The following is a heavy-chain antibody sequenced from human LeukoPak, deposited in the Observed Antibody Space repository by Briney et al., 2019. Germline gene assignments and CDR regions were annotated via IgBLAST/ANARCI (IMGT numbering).Heavy chain of an antibody. CDR3: GRVPSLVYADY. D-gene: IGHD3-3*01. J-gene: IGHJ4*02. CDR2: IYYSGST. CDR1: GGSISSSSYY. V-gene: IGHV4-39*01. Sequence: PSETLSLTCTVSGGSISSSSYYWGWIRQPPGKGLEWIGSIYYSGSTYYNPSLKSRVTISVDTSRNQFSLKLSSVTAADTAVYFCGRVPSLVYADYWGQGTLVTVSS.